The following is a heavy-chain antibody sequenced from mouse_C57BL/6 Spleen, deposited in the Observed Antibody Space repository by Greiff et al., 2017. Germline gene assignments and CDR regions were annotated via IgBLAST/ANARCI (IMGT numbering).Heavy chain of an antibody. CDR1: GFNITDDY. V-gene: IGHV14-4*01. Sequence: EVQLQQSGAELVRPGASVKLSCTASGFNITDDYMHWVKQRPEQGLEWIGWIDPENGDTEYASKFQGKATITADTSSNTAYLHLSSLTSEDTAVYYCTTSYDYDAYLDDWGQGTTLTVSS. D-gene: IGHD2-4*01. CDR3: TTSYDYDAYLDD. CDR2: IDPENGDT. J-gene: IGHJ2*01.